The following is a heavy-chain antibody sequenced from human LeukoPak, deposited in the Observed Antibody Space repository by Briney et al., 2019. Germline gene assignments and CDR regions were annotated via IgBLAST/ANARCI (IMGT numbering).Heavy chain of an antibody. Sequence: PGGSLRLSCAASGFTFSSYEMNWVRQAPGKGLEWVSYISSSGSTIYYADSVKGRFTIPRDNAKNSLYLQMNSLRAEDTAVYYCARDYDFTDDYWGQGTLVTVSS. CDR1: GFTFSSYE. CDR2: ISSSGSTI. J-gene: IGHJ4*02. CDR3: ARDYDFTDDY. D-gene: IGHD3-3*01. V-gene: IGHV3-48*03.